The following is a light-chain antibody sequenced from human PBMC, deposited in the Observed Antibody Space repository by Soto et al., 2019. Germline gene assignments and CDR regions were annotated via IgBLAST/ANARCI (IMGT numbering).Light chain of an antibody. V-gene: IGKV1-5*03. Sequence: DIQMTQSPSTLSASVGDRVTITCRASQSISSWLAWYQQKPGTAPNLLIYKASTLQSGVPSRFSGSGSGTEFTLTISSLQSYDSATYYCQQYNDNWTFGQGTKVEIK. CDR2: KAS. CDR1: QSISSW. J-gene: IGKJ1*01. CDR3: QQYNDNWT.